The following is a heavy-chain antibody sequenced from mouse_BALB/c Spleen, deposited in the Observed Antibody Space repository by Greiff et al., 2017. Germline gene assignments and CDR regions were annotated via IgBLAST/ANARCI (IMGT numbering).Heavy chain of an antibody. Sequence: EVKLMESGGGLVQPGGSLKLSCAASGFTFSSYTMSWVRQTPEKRLEWVAYISNGGGSTYYPDTVKGRFTISRDNAKNTLYLQMSSLKSEDTAMYYCARRGFTYYAMDYWGQGTSVTVSS. V-gene: IGHV5-12-2*01. CDR3: ARRGFTYYAMDY. CDR1: GFTFSSYT. J-gene: IGHJ4*01. CDR2: ISNGGGST.